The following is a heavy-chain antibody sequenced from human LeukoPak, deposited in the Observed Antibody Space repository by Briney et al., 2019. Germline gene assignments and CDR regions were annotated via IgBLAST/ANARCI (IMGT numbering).Heavy chain of an antibody. CDR1: GFTFSSYS. Sequence: PGGSLRLSCAASGFTFSSYSMNWVRQAPGKGLEWVSSISSSSSYIYYADSVKGRFTISRDNAKNSLYLQMNSLRAEDTAVYYCALDYVWGGDLDVWGQGTTVTVSS. V-gene: IGHV3-21*01. CDR3: ALDYVWGGDLDV. CDR2: ISSSSSYI. J-gene: IGHJ6*02. D-gene: IGHD3-16*01.